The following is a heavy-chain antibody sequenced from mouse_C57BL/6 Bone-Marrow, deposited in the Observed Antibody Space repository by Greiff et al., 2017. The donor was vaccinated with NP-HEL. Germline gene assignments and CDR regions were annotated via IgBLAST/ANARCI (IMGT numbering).Heavy chain of an antibody. CDR3: ARWGTDWYFDV. J-gene: IGHJ1*03. CDR2: IYPRSGNT. CDR1: GYTFTSYG. V-gene: IGHV1-81*01. Sequence: QVQLKESGAELARPGASVKLSCKASGYTFTSYGISWVKQRTGQGLEWIGEIYPRSGNTYYNETFKGKATLTADKSSSTAYMELRSLTSEDSAVYFCARWGTDWYFDVWGTGTTVTVSS. D-gene: IGHD2-14*01.